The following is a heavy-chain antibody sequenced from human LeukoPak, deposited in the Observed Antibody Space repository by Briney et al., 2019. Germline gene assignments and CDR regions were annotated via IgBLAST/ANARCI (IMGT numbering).Heavy chain of an antibody. J-gene: IGHJ4*02. Sequence: GGSLRLSCGVSGFTFSSYAMHWVRQAPGKGLEWVAVISYDGINKYYADSVKGRFTISRDNSKNTLYLQMNSLRAEDTAVYYCARALYYYDSSGYGPGFDYWGQGTLVTVSS. V-gene: IGHV3-30-3*01. CDR3: ARALYYYDSSGYGPGFDY. D-gene: IGHD3-22*01. CDR2: ISYDGINK. CDR1: GFTFSSYA.